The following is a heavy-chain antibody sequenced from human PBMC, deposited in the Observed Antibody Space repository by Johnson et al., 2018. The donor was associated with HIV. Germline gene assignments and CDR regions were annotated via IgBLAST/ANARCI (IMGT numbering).Heavy chain of an antibody. J-gene: IGHJ3*02. CDR2: IGTAGDT. CDR3: ARLPSGYSRDAFDI. V-gene: IGHV3-13*01. CDR1: GFTFSSYD. Sequence: VQLVESGGGLVKPGGSLRLSCAASGFTFSSYDMHWVRQATGKGLEWVSAIGTAGDTYYPGSVKGRFTISRENAKNSLYLQMNSLRAEDTAVYYCARLPSGYSRDAFDIWGQGTMVTVSS. D-gene: IGHD5-18*01.